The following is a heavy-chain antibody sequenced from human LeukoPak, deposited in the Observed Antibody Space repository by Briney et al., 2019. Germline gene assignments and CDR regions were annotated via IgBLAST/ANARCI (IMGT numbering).Heavy chain of an antibody. CDR1: EFSFGNYA. CDR3: AKKMGTGNLGFDY. Sequence: GGSLRLSCAASEFSFGNYAMSWVRQAPGKGLQWVSAITSSGSGTYYADSVKGRFTISRDNSKNTLYLQMNSLRAEDTAVYYCAKKMGTGNLGFDYWGQGTLVTVSS. CDR2: ITSSGSGT. D-gene: IGHD3-10*01. J-gene: IGHJ4*02. V-gene: IGHV3-23*01.